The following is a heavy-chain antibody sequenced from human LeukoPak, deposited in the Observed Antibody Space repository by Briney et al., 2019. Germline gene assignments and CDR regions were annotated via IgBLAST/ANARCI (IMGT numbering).Heavy chain of an antibody. Sequence: PSETLSLTCTVSGGSISSYYWSWLRQPPGKGLEWIGYIYYSGSTNYNPSLKSRVTISVDTSKNQFSLKLSSVTAADTAVYYCARVGDLGAFDIWGQGTMVTVSS. CDR1: GGSISSYY. CDR2: IYYSGST. J-gene: IGHJ3*02. V-gene: IGHV4-59*01. CDR3: ARVGDLGAFDI. D-gene: IGHD3-10*01.